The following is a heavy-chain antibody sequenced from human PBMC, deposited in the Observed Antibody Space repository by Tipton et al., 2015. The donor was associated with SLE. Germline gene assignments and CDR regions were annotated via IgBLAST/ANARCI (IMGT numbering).Heavy chain of an antibody. CDR3: AKDRYNSWCSGGSCYLDY. V-gene: IGHV3-11*01. CDR2: ISTTNTR. CDR1: GFSFSDYY. Sequence: GSLRLSCAASGFSFSDYYMTWIRQAPGKGLEWISYISTTNTRYYADSVKGRLTVSRDNAKNSLYLQMNSLRVEDTAVYYCAKDRYNSWCSGGSCYLDYCGQGTLVTVSS. D-gene: IGHD2-15*01. J-gene: IGHJ4*02.